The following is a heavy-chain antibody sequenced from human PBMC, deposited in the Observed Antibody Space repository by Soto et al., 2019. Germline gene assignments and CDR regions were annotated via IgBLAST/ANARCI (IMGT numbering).Heavy chain of an antibody. V-gene: IGHV1-69*01. CDR1: GGTFSSYA. Sequence: QVQLVQSGAEVKKPGSSVKVSCKASGGTFSSYAISWVRQAPGQGLEWMGGIIPIFGTANYAQKFQGRVTITADESTSTAYMELSSLSSEDTAVYYCARGNRGGSCYSCLWFDPWGQGTLVTVSS. J-gene: IGHJ5*02. D-gene: IGHD2-15*01. CDR3: ARGNRGGSCYSCLWFDP. CDR2: IIPIFGTA.